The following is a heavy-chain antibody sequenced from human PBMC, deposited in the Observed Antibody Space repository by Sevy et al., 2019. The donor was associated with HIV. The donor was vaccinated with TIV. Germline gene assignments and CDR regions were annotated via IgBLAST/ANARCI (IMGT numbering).Heavy chain of an antibody. J-gene: IGHJ6*02. CDR2: FIPMFDTA. CDR3: AGSYFDSSGYSPLYYYGMDV. D-gene: IGHD3-22*01. CDR1: GGTFSNYA. V-gene: IGHV1-69*13. Sequence: ASVKVSCKASGGTFSNYAISWVRQAPGQGLEWMGGFIPMFDTANYAQKFQGKVTLTADGPTTTAYMELSSLRSDDTAVYYCAGSYFDSSGYSPLYYYGMDVWGQGTTVTVSS.